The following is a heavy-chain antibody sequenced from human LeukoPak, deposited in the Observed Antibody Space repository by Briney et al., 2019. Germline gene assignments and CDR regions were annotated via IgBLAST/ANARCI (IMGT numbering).Heavy chain of an antibody. D-gene: IGHD2-15*01. CDR2: IYYSGST. CDR1: GGSISSSNW. Sequence: SETLSLTCAVSGGSISSSNWWSWVRQPPGKGLEWIGSIYYSGSTYYNPSLKSRVTISVDTSKNQFSLKLSSVTAADTAVYYCARQGYCSGGSCYPDYWGQGTLVTVSS. J-gene: IGHJ4*02. V-gene: IGHV4-39*01. CDR3: ARQGYCSGGSCYPDY.